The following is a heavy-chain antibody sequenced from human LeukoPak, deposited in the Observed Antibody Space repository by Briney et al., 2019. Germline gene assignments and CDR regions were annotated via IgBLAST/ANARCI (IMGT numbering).Heavy chain of an antibody. Sequence: GGSLRLSCAASGFTVDDYAMHWVRQAPGKGLEWGSGISWNSGSIGYADSVKGRFTISRDNAKNSLYLQMNSLRAEDTAVYYCARGLASGSYYPTNFDYWGQGTLVTVSS. D-gene: IGHD3-10*01. CDR1: GFTVDDYA. CDR3: ARGLASGSYYPTNFDY. CDR2: ISWNSGSI. J-gene: IGHJ4*02. V-gene: IGHV3-9*01.